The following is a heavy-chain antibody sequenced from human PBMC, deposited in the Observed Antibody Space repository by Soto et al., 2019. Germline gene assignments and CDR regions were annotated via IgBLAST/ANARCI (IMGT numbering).Heavy chain of an antibody. V-gene: IGHV4-38-2*01. J-gene: IGHJ6*02. CDR1: GCSISSGYY. D-gene: IGHD3-10*01. CDR3: VRGGDTMVRGVIIFYYDGMDV. CDR2: IYHRGST. Sequence: SETLSLTCAVSGCSISSGYYWGWTRQSPGKGLEWIGSIYHRGSTHYNPSLKSRVTIPLDTSKNQFSLRLTSVTAADTAVYYCVRGGDTMVRGVIIFYYDGMDVWGQGTTVTVSS.